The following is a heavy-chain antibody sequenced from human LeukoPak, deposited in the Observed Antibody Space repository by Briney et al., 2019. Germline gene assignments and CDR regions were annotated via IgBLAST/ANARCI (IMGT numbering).Heavy chain of an antibody. V-gene: IGHV4-38-2*01. CDR2: IYHSGST. D-gene: IGHD2-2*01. Sequence: SETLSLTCAVSGYSISSGYYWGWIRQPPGKGLEWIGSIYHSGSTYYNPSLKSRVTISVDTSKNQFSLKLSSVTAADTAVYYCARQVRQLRAFDYWGQGTPVTVSS. J-gene: IGHJ4*02. CDR1: GYSISSGYY. CDR3: ARQVRQLRAFDY.